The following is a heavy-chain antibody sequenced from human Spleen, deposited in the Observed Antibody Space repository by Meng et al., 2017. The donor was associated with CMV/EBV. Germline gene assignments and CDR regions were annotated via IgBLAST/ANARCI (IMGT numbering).Heavy chain of an antibody. CDR2: INHSGST. D-gene: IGHD3-3*01. Sequence: SFSGYYWSWIRRPPGKGLEWIGEINHSGSTNYNPSLKSRVTISVDTSKNQFSLKLSSVTAADTAVYYCARGLLITIFGVVIRRWFDPWGQGTLVTVSS. CDR1: SFSGYY. V-gene: IGHV4-34*01. J-gene: IGHJ5*02. CDR3: ARGLLITIFGVVIRRWFDP.